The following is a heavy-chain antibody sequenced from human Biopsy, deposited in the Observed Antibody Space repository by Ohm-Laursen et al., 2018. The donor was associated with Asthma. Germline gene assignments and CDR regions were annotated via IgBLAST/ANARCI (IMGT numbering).Heavy chain of an antibody. CDR3: ARTFHFWSPYHAEHFQL. Sequence: SLRLSCVASGFTFGDYWMSWARQVPGKGLEWVANIKHDGTEKNHVDSLKSRFTISRDNAKNSLYLQMNSLRAEDTAVYYCARTFHFWSPYHAEHFQLWGQGTLVTVPP. J-gene: IGHJ1*01. CDR2: IKHDGTEK. V-gene: IGHV3-7*01. D-gene: IGHD3-3*02. CDR1: GFTFGDYW.